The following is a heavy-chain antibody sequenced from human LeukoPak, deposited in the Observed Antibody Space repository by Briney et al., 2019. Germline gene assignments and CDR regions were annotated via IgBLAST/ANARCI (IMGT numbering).Heavy chain of an antibody. J-gene: IGHJ6*02. CDR2: IHYSGRA. D-gene: IGHD3-16*01. V-gene: IGHV4-59*01. CDR1: GGSISGYY. CDR3: ARFGVNYDMDV. Sequence: SETLSLTCTVSGGSISGYYWTWVRQPPGKGLEWIGQIHYSGRADYNPYLKSRISLSADTSKNQISLKLSSVTAADTAVYYCARFGVNYDMDVWGQGTTVTVYS.